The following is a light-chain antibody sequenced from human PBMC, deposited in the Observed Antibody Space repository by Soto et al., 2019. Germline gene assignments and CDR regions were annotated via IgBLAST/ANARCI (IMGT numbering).Light chain of an antibody. V-gene: IGKV1-33*01. CDR2: DAS. Sequence: DIQMTQSPSSLSASVGNRVTITCQASQDIKNYLNWYQQKPGKAPNLLIYDASNLKTGVPSRFSGSGSGTHFTFTISSLQPEDIATYYCQHYDHLPPLSFGGGTKVEIK. CDR1: QDIKNY. J-gene: IGKJ4*01. CDR3: QHYDHLPPLS.